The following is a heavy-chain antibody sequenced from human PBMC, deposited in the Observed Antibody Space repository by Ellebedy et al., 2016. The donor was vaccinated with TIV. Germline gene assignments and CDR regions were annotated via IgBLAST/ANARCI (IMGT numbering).Heavy chain of an antibody. CDR3: ARRSRYCSSTSCHRVFDY. CDR1: GGSISSSSYY. V-gene: IGHV4-39*01. D-gene: IGHD2-2*01. Sequence: SETLSLTCTVSGGSISSSSYYWGWIRQPPGKGLKWIGSIYYSGSTYYNPSLKSRVTISVDTSKNQFSLKLSSVTAADTAVYYCARRSRYCSSTSCHRVFDYWGQGTLVTVSS. J-gene: IGHJ4*02. CDR2: IYYSGST.